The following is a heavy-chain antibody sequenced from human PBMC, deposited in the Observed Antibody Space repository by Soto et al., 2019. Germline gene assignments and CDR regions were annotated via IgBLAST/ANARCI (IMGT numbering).Heavy chain of an antibody. V-gene: IGHV3-73*01. J-gene: IGHJ4*02. CDR3: TRVRLGATTRYFDY. Sequence: GGSLRLSCAASGFTFSGSAMHWVRQASGKGLEWVGRIRSKDNNYNTDYAASVKGRFTISRDDSTNSLFLQMNSLKAEDTALYYCTRVRLGATTRYFDYWGRGTLVTVSS. CDR2: IRSKDNNYNT. D-gene: IGHD1-26*01. CDR1: GFTFSGSA.